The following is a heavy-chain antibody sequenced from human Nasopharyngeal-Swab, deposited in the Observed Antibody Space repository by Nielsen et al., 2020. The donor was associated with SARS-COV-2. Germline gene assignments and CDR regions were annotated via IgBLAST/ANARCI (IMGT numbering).Heavy chain of an antibody. Sequence: ASVKVSCKASGYTFTNYYIHWMRQAPGQGLEWMGIINPSGGSTNYAQKFQGRVTMTRDTSTSTVYMELSSLRSEDTALYYCARVKDYGDSPDYWGQGTLVTVSS. D-gene: IGHD4-17*01. V-gene: IGHV1-46*01. J-gene: IGHJ4*02. CDR1: GYTFTNYY. CDR2: INPSGGST. CDR3: ARVKDYGDSPDY.